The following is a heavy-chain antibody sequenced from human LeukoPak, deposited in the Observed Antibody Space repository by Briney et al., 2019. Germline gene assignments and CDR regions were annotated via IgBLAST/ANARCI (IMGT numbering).Heavy chain of an antibody. CDR3: ARDIPPYCSGGSCYPRTDAFDI. V-gene: IGHV4-59*11. CDR2: IYYSGST. CDR1: GGSISSHY. D-gene: IGHD2-15*01. J-gene: IGHJ3*02. Sequence: SETLSLTCTVSGGSISSHYWSWIRQPPGKGLEWIGYIYYSGSTNYNPSLKSRVAISVDTSKNQFSLKLSSVTAADTAVYYCARDIPPYCSGGSCYPRTDAFDIWGQGTMVTVSS.